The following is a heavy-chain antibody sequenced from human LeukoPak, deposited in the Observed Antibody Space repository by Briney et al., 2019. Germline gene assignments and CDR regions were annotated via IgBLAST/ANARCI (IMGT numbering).Heavy chain of an antibody. CDR3: ARGHYHYGMDV. CDR1: GGSFSGYY. J-gene: IGHJ6*02. CDR2: INHSGST. Sequence: PSETLSLTCAVYGGSFSGYYWSWIRQPPGKGLEWIGEINHSGSTNYNPSLKSRVTISVDTSKNQFSLKLSSVTAADTAVYYCARGHYHYGMDVWGQGTTVTVSS. V-gene: IGHV4-34*01.